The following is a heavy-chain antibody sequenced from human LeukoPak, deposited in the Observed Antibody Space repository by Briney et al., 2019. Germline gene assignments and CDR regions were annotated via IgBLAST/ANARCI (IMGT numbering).Heavy chain of an antibody. CDR1: GYTFTSYY. V-gene: IGHV1-46*01. Sequence: ASVKVSCKASGYTFTSYYMHWVRQAPGQGLEWMGIINPGGGSTSYAQKFQGRVTMTRDTSTSTVYMELSSLRSEDTAVYYCARDTSPVYGSGSYDFDYWGQGTLVTVSS. CDR2: INPGGGST. D-gene: IGHD3-10*01. J-gene: IGHJ4*02. CDR3: ARDTSPVYGSGSYDFDY.